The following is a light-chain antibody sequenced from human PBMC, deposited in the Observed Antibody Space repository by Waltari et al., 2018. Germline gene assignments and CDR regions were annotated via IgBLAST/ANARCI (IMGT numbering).Light chain of an antibody. CDR1: KNILYSSNSKNY. CDR2: WAS. J-gene: IGKJ2*01. CDR3: QQYYSIPYT. Sequence: DIVMTQSPDSLAVSLGERATINCKSSKNILYSSNSKNYLAWYQHKPGQPPKLLIYWASTRESGVPDRFSGSGSETDFTLTISSLQAEDVAVYYCQQYYSIPYTFGQGTKLEIK. V-gene: IGKV4-1*01.